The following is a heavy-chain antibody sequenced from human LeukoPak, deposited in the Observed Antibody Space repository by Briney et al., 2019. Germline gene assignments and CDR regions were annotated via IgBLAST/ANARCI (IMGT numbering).Heavy chain of an antibody. Sequence: GGSLRLSCAASGFTFSSFTMTWVRQAPGKGLEWVSTIGSSGASTYYAGSVKGRFTISRDNSKNTLSLQMNSLRAEDSAIYYCAKNYYGSGTMGGYWGQGTLVTVSS. D-gene: IGHD3-10*01. J-gene: IGHJ4*02. CDR1: GFTFSSFT. V-gene: IGHV3-23*01. CDR2: IGSSGAST. CDR3: AKNYYGSGTMGGY.